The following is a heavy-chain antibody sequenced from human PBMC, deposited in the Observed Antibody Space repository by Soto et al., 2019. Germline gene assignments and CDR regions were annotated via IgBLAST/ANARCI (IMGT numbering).Heavy chain of an antibody. V-gene: IGHV3-74*01. CDR2: IDSNERDT. D-gene: IGHD3-10*01. CDR3: AGGGRGFGGLGVFDI. CDR1: GFSFSIYW. Sequence: EEQLVESGGHLVQPGESLRLSCVASGFSFSIYWIHWVRQAPGKGLVWISRIDSNERDTTYADSVKGRFTISRDNAKNKVFLKMNSLKGDDTAVFYCAGGGRGFGGLGVFDIWGQGTVVTGSS. J-gene: IGHJ3*02.